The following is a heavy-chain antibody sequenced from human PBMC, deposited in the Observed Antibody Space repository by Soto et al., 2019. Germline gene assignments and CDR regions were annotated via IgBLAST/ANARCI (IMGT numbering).Heavy chain of an antibody. CDR2: ISSSGSTI. J-gene: IGHJ5*02. CDR1: GFTFSDYY. Sequence: WGSLRLSCAASGFTFSDYYMSWIRQAPGKGLEWVSYISSSGSTIYYADSVKGRFTISRDNAKNSLYLQMNSLRAEDTAVYYCARPVAGPYNWFDPWGQGTLVTVSS. D-gene: IGHD6-13*01. CDR3: ARPVAGPYNWFDP. V-gene: IGHV3-11*04.